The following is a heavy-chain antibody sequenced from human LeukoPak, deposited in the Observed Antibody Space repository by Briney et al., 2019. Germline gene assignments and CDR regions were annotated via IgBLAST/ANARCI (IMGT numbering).Heavy chain of an antibody. J-gene: IGHJ6*02. D-gene: IGHD3-16*01. CDR2: INSDGSRA. CDR1: GFTFSTYW. Sequence: GGSLRLSCAASGFTFSTYWMHWVRQAPGKGLVWVSRINSDGSRAYYADSVKGRFTISRDNAKNTLYLQMSSLRAEDTAVYYCARIMYSYYGMDVWGQGTTVTVSS. CDR3: ARIMYSYYGMDV. V-gene: IGHV3-74*01.